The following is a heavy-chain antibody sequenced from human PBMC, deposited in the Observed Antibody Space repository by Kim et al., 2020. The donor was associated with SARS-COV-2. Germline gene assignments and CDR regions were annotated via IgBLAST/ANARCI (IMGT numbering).Heavy chain of an antibody. CDR1: GFTFSTYA. Sequence: GGSLRLSCAASGFTFSTYAMHWVRQPPGKWLEWVAFISSDGSKTYYEDSVKGRFTISRDNSKNMVYLQMNSLRDEDTTVYYCAREWGSWGQGTLVTVSS. D-gene: IGHD3-16*01. J-gene: IGHJ5*02. V-gene: IGHV3-30-3*01. CDR3: AREWGS. CDR2: ISSDGSKT.